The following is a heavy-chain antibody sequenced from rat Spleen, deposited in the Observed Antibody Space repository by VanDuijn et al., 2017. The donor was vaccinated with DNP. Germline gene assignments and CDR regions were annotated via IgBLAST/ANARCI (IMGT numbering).Heavy chain of an antibody. J-gene: IGHJ4*01. CDR2: ISYDGGST. Sequence: EVQLVESGGGLVQPGRSLKLSCAASGFAFSDYNMAWVRQAPKKGLEWVAYISYDGGSTYYGDSVKGRFTISRDNAKSTLYLQMNSLRSEDTATYYCAREGDYYDGYGDALDAWGQGTSVTVAS. CDR1: GFAFSDYN. CDR3: AREGDYYDGYGDALDA. V-gene: IGHV5-22*01. D-gene: IGHD1-12*03.